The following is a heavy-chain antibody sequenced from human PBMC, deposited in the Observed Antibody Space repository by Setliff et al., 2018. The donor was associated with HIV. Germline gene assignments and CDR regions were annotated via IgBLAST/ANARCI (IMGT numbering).Heavy chain of an antibody. D-gene: IGHD1-1*01. CDR2: ISPDNGNT. V-gene: IGHV1-18*04. CDR3: VRDRELRTTRPLDF. J-gene: IGHJ4*02. CDR1: GYIFLNYD. Sequence: GASVKVSCKASGYIFLNYDITWVRQAPGQGLEWMGWISPDNGNTNYAQKIEGRVILTTDKSTNTVEMELRSLRSDDTAVYYCVRDRELRTTRPLDFWGPGTLVTVSS.